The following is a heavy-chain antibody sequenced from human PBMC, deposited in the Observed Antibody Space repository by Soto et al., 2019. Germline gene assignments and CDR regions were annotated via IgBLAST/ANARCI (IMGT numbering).Heavy chain of an antibody. V-gene: IGHV3-48*02. Sequence: PGGSLRLSCAASGFTFSSYSMNWVRQAPGKGLEWVSYISSSSSTIYYADSVKGRFTISRDNAKNSLYLQMNSLRDEDTAVYYCARVGDLDRTSSGYYDYWGQGTLVTVSS. D-gene: IGHD3-22*01. J-gene: IGHJ4*02. CDR1: GFTFSSYS. CDR2: ISSSSSTI. CDR3: ARVGDLDRTSSGYYDY.